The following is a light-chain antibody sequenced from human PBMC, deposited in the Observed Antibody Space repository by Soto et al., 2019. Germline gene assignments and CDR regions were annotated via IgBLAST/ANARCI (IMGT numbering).Light chain of an antibody. CDR1: QSVSSSY. Sequence: EIVLTQSPGTLSLSPGERATLSCRASQSVSSSYLAWYQQKPGQPPRLLIYGASTRATGIPDRFSGSGSGTDFTLTISRLEPEDFTMYYCQQYGSSPETFGQGTKVEIK. CDR2: GAS. J-gene: IGKJ1*01. V-gene: IGKV3-20*01. CDR3: QQYGSSPET.